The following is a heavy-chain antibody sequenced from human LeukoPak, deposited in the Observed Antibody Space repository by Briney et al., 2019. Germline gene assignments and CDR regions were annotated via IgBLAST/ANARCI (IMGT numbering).Heavy chain of an antibody. CDR2: ISADESNE. V-gene: IGHV3-30*04. CDR1: RFTFSNYA. J-gene: IGHJ4*02. Sequence: GGSLRLSCAASRFTFSNYAMSWVRQAPGKGPEWVALISADESNEYYADSVKGRFTISRDNSKNTVYLQMNSLRTEDTAVYHCAKDLAGSYYGGGQRYYFDYWGQGTLVTVSS. CDR3: AKDLAGSYYGGGQRYYFDY. D-gene: IGHD3-10*01.